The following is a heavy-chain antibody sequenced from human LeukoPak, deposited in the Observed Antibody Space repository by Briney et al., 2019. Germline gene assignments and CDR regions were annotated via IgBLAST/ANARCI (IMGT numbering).Heavy chain of an antibody. J-gene: IGHJ4*02. D-gene: IGHD3-22*01. V-gene: IGHV3-23*01. CDR1: VFTLNSYS. CDR3: AKVLHYYDDNTSPGY. CDR2: ISGSGGST. Sequence: GGSLRLSCAASVFTLNSYSMRWVRQAQGKGQEWVSAISGSGGSTFYADSVKGRFTISRDNSKNTLSLQMNSLRAEDTAVYYCAKVLHYYDDNTSPGYWGRGTLVTVSS.